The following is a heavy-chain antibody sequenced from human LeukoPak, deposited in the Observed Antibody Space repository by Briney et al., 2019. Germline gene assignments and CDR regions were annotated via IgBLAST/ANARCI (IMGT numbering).Heavy chain of an antibody. D-gene: IGHD2-15*01. CDR3: ASGAGYLIEN. V-gene: IGHV3-7*03. Sequence: GGSLRLSCAASGLSFSGHWMNWVRQDPGKGLEWVANIKQDGSEKFYVDSVKGRFTISRDNAKNSLYLQMDSLSAEDTALYYCASGAGYLIENWGQGTLVTVSS. CDR1: GLSFSGHW. J-gene: IGHJ4*02. CDR2: IKQDGSEK.